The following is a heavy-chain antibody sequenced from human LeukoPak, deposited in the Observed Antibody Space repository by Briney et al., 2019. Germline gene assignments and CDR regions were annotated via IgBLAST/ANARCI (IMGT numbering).Heavy chain of an antibody. CDR1: GFTVGYNY. J-gene: IGHJ4*02. Sequence: GGSLRLSCAASGFTVGYNYMTWVRQAPGKGLEWVAAIYNSGSTYYADSVKGRFTISRDNSKNTMYLQMNSLKGEETAVCYCARRSNPPGRIDHWGQGTLVTVSS. V-gene: IGHV3-66*04. CDR2: IYNSGST. D-gene: IGHD1-14*01. CDR3: ARRSNPPGRIDH.